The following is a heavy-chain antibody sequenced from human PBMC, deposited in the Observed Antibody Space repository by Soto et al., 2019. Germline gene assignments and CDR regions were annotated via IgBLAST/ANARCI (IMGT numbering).Heavy chain of an antibody. D-gene: IGHD3-10*01. J-gene: IGHJ6*03. V-gene: IGHV3-7*01. CDR2: IKQDGSEK. CDR3: SRDKSPMVRGAPYYYYSYMDV. Sequence: GGSLRLSCAASGFTFSSYWMSWVRQAPGKGLEWVANIKQDGSEKYYVDYVKGRFTISRDNAKNSLYLQMNSLRAEDTAVYYCSRDKSPMVRGAPYYYYSYMDVWGKGTTVTVSS. CDR1: GFTFSSYW.